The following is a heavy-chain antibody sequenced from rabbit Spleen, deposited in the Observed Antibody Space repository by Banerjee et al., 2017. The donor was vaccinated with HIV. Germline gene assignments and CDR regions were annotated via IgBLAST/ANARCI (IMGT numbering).Heavy chain of an antibody. CDR1: GFTLSSYYM. CDR2: IDPVFGIT. J-gene: IGHJ4*01. V-gene: IGHV1S45*01. Sequence: QEQLKESGGGLVQPGGSLKLSCKASGFTLSSYYMNWVRQAPGKGLEWIGYIDPVFGITYYANWAKGRFIMSRTSSTTVTLQMTSLTAADTATYFCARDLVAVIGWNFNLWGPGTLVTVS. D-gene: IGHD1-1*01. CDR3: ARDLVAVIGWNFNL.